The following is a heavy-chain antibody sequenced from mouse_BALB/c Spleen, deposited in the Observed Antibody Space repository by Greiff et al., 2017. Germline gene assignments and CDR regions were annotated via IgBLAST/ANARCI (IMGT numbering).Heavy chain of an antibody. D-gene: IGHD2-4*01. V-gene: IGHV14-4*02. Sequence: VQLQQSGAELVRSGASVKLSCTASGFNIKDYYMHWVKQRPEQGLEWIGWIDPENGDTEYAPKFQGKATMTADTSSNTAYLQLSSLTSEDTAVYYCNAWAGLRRAGDFDYWGQGTTLTVSS. CDR2: IDPENGDT. J-gene: IGHJ2*01. CDR3: NAWAGLRRAGDFDY. CDR1: GFNIKDYY.